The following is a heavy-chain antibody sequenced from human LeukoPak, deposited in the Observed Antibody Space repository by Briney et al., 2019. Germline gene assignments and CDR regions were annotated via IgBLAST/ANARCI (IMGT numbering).Heavy chain of an antibody. D-gene: IGHD6-13*01. V-gene: IGHV3-23*01. J-gene: IGHJ4*02. Sequence: GGSLRLSCAASGFTFSSSAMSWVRQAPGKGLEWVSAISGSGGSTYYADSVKGRFTVSRDNSKNTLYLQMNSLRAEDTAIYYCAKGKIPAADYYFDYWGQGTLVTVSS. CDR2: ISGSGGST. CDR3: AKGKIPAADYYFDY. CDR1: GFTFSSSA.